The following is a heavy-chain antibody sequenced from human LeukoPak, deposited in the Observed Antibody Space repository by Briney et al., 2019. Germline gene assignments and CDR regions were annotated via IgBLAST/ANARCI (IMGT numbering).Heavy chain of an antibody. CDR1: GFALSSYW. CDR3: ARGIKGGYGPDY. Sequence: GGSLRLSCAASGFALSSYWMHWVRQDPGKGLEWVSRISPDGSTTNYADSVQGRFAISRDNAKSTLYLQMNRLRVEDTAVYYCARGIKGGYGPDYWGQGTLVTVSS. J-gene: IGHJ4*02. CDR2: ISPDGSTT. D-gene: IGHD5-12*01. V-gene: IGHV3-74*01.